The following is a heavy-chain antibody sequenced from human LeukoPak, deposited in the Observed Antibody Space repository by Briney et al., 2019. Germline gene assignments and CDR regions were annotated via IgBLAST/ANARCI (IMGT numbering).Heavy chain of an antibody. CDR3: ARVPPGDTMVRGAHFDP. Sequence: GGSLRLSGAASGLTFSSYEMNWVRQAQGKGLEGVSYVSSSGSTIYYADSVKGRFTISRDNAKNSLYLQMNSLRAEDTAVYYCARVPPGDTMVRGAHFDPWGQGTLVTVSS. V-gene: IGHV3-48*03. D-gene: IGHD3-10*01. J-gene: IGHJ5*02. CDR1: GLTFSSYE. CDR2: VSSSGSTI.